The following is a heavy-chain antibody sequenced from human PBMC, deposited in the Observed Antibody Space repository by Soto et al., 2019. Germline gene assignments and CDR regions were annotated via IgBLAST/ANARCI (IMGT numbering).Heavy chain of an antibody. V-gene: IGHV3-30*18. J-gene: IGHJ6*02. D-gene: IGHD4-17*01. CDR3: AKDLNDYGDCVPPVYYYYYGMDV. CDR1: GFTFSSYG. CDR2: ISYDGSNK. Sequence: QVQLVESGGGVVQPGRSLRLSCAASGFTFSSYGMHWVRQAPGKGLEWVAVISYDGSNKYYADSVKGRFTISRDNSKNTLYLQMNSLRAEDTAVYYCAKDLNDYGDCVPPVYYYYYGMDVWGQGTTVTVSS.